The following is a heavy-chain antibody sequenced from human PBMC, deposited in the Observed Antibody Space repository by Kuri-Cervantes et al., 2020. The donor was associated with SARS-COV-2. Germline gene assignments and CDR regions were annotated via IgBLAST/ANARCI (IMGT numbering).Heavy chain of an antibody. CDR3: ARIPVYSRSGVVPAAHPDY. D-gene: IGHD2-2*01. Sequence: GESLKISCAASGFTFSSYGMHWVRQAPGKGLEWVAVIWYDGSNKYYADSVKGRFTISRDNSKNTLYLQMNSLRAEDTAVYYCARIPVYSRSGVVPAAHPDYWGQGTLVTGYS. V-gene: IGHV3-33*01. J-gene: IGHJ4*02. CDR2: IWYDGSNK. CDR1: GFTFSSYG.